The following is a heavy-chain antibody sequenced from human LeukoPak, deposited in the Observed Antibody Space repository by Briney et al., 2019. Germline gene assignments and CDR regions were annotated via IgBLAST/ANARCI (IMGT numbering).Heavy chain of an antibody. CDR2: ISGSGGNT. D-gene: IGHD2-2*01. CDR3: AKMGPVVPAEFDY. V-gene: IGHV3-23*01. J-gene: IGHJ4*02. Sequence: PGGSLRLSCAASGFTFRNYPMSWVRQAPGSGLEWVSAISGSGGNTYYADCVKGRFTISRDNAKNALYLQMNSLRAEDTAVYYCAKMGPVVPAEFDYWGQGTLVTVSS. CDR1: GFTFRNYP.